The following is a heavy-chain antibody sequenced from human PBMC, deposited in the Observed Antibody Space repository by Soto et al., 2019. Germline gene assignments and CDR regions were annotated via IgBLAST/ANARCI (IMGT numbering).Heavy chain of an antibody. CDR1: GFTFSSYA. V-gene: IGHV3-23*01. CDR3: AKDPSSWYFDY. J-gene: IGHJ4*02. CDR2: ISGSGGST. D-gene: IGHD6-13*01. Sequence: GESLKISCAASGFTFSSYAMSWVRQAPGKGLEWVSAISGSGGSTYYADSVKGRFTISRDNSKNTLYLQMNSLRAEDTAVYYCAKDPSSWYFDYWGQGTLVTVSS.